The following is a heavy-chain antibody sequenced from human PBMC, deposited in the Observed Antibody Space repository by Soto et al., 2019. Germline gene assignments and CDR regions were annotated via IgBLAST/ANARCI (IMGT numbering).Heavy chain of an antibody. CDR2: ISAYNGNT. V-gene: IGHV1-18*01. Sequence: ASVKVSCKASGYAFTSYGISWVRQAPGQGLEWMGWISAYNGNTNYAQKLQGRVTMTTDTSTSTAYMELRSLRSDDTAVYYCARYYYDSSGYYPRDRGQGTLVTVSS. CDR1: GYAFTSYG. CDR3: ARYYYDSSGYYPRD. D-gene: IGHD3-22*01. J-gene: IGHJ4*02.